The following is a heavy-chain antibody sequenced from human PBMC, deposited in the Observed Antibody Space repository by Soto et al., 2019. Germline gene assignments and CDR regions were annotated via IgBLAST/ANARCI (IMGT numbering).Heavy chain of an antibody. CDR2: NSGSGGNT. CDR3: AMLNSGSYSYHGMDV. J-gene: IGHJ6*02. Sequence: EVQLLESGGDLVQPGGSLRLSCAASGFTFSSYAMNRVRQAPGKGLEWVSANSGSGGNTFYADSVKGRFTISRDNSKNTLFLQMHSLRAENTAIYYCAMLNSGSYSYHGMDVWGQGTTVTVS. V-gene: IGHV3-23*01. CDR1: GFTFSSYA. D-gene: IGHD1-26*01.